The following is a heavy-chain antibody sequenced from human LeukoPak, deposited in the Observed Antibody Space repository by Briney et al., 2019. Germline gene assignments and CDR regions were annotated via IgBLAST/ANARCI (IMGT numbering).Heavy chain of an antibody. CDR2: IYSGGST. V-gene: IGHV3-53*04. Sequence: GGSLRLSCAASGFTVSSNYMSWVRQAPGKGLEWVSVIYSGGSTYYADSVKGRFTISRHNSKNTLYLQMNSLRAEDTAVYHCVRGSGAYYDYWGQGTLVTVTS. J-gene: IGHJ4*02. CDR3: VRGSGAYYDY. CDR1: GFTVSSNY. D-gene: IGHD1-26*01.